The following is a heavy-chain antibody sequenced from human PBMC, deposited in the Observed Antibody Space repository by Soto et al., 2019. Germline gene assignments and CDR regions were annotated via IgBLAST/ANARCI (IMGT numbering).Heavy chain of an antibody. V-gene: IGHV1-69*12. Sequence: QVQLVQSGAEVKKPGSSVKVSCKASGGTFSSYAISWVRQAPGQGLEWMGGIIPIFGTANYAQKVQGRVTLTAGEATSTASMELSSLRSEDTAVSYWAGLGGYCSGGSCQYYFDYWGQGTLVTVSS. CDR2: IIPIFGTA. J-gene: IGHJ4*02. CDR1: GGTFSSYA. D-gene: IGHD2-15*01. CDR3: AGLGGYCSGGSCQYYFDY.